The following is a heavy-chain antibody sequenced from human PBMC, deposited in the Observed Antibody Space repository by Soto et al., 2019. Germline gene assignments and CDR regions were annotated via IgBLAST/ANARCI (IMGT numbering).Heavy chain of an antibody. D-gene: IGHD3-10*01. V-gene: IGHV3-20*04. CDR1: GFTFDDYG. J-gene: IGHJ4*02. CDR3: ARARGSGSYANFAY. Sequence: RPGGSLRLSCAASGFTFDDYGMSWVRQAPGKGLEWVSGINWNGGSTGYADSVKGRFTISRDNAKNSLYLQMNSLRAEDTALYYCARARGSGSYANFAYWGQGTLVTVSS. CDR2: INWNGGST.